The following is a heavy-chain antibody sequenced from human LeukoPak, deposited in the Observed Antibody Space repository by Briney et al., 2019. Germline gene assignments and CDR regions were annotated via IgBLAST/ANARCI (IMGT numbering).Heavy chain of an antibody. CDR3: ARGVDTATTFDY. CDR1: GFTFSSYW. D-gene: IGHD5-18*01. CDR2: IKQDGSEK. Sequence: GGSLRLSCAASGFTFSSYWMSWVRQAPGKGLEWVANIKQDGSEKYYVDSVKGRFTFSRDNAKNSLFLQMNSLRAEGTAVYYCARGVDTATTFDYWGQGTLVTV. J-gene: IGHJ4*02. V-gene: IGHV3-7*04.